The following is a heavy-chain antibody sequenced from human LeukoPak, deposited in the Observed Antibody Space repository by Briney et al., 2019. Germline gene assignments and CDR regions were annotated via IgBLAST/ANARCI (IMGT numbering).Heavy chain of an antibody. CDR2: IYTSGST. D-gene: IGHD6-13*01. Sequence: SETLSLTCTVSGGSISSYYWSWIRQPAGKGLEWIGRIYTSGSTNYNPSLKSRVTMSVDTSKNQFSLKLSSVTAADTAVYYCARDGEQQLAHPTQYYYYMDVWGKGTTVTVSS. CDR1: GGSISSYY. CDR3: ARDGEQQLAHPTQYYYYMDV. J-gene: IGHJ6*03. V-gene: IGHV4-4*07.